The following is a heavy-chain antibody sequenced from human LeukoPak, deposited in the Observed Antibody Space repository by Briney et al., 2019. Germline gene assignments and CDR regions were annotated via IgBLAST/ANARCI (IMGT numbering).Heavy chain of an antibody. CDR1: GFTFSSYE. V-gene: IGHV3-48*03. Sequence: PGGSLRLSCAASGFTFSSYEMHWVRQAPGKGLEWVSYISSSDSTIYYADSVKGRFTISRDNAKNSLYLQMNSLRAEDTAVYYCARDSLTYCGGDCSLAYYYYMDVWGKGTTVTVSS. CDR3: ARDSLTYCGGDCSLAYYYYMDV. CDR2: ISSSDSTI. D-gene: IGHD2-21*02. J-gene: IGHJ6*03.